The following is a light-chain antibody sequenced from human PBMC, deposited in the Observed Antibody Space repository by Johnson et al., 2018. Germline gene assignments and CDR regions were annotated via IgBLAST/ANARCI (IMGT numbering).Light chain of an antibody. J-gene: IGLJ1*01. CDR3: GTWDSSLSAGNV. Sequence: QSVLTQPPSVSAAPGQKVTISCSGSSSNIGNNYVSWYQQLPGTAPQLLIYENNKRPSGIPDRFSGSKSGTSATLGITALQSGDEADYYCGTWDSSLSAGNVFGTGTKVTVL. CDR2: ENN. CDR1: SSNIGNNY. V-gene: IGLV1-51*02.